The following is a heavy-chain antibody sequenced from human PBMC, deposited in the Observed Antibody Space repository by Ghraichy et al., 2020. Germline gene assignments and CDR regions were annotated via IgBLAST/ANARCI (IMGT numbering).Heavy chain of an antibody. CDR2: IRCDGSNK. Sequence: GGSLRLSCAASGFTFSSYGMHWVRQAPGKGLEWVAGIRCDGSNKYYADSVKGRFTISRDNSKNTLSLQMNSLRAEDTAVYYCARDPEGSGSYYHPEYDNFYGMDVWGLGTKGTVAS. J-gene: IGHJ6*02. CDR1: GFTFSSYG. V-gene: IGHV3-33*08. D-gene: IGHD3-10*01. CDR3: ARDPEGSGSYYHPEYDNFYGMDV.